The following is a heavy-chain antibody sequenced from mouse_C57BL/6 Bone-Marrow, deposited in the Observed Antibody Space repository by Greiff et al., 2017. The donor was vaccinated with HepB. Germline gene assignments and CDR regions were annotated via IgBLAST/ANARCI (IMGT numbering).Heavy chain of an antibody. CDR1: GFSLTSYG. CDR3: ARSHGNYAFDY. V-gene: IGHV2-2*01. CDR2: IWSGGST. J-gene: IGHJ2*01. D-gene: IGHD2-1*01. Sequence: VKVVESGPGLVQPSQSLSITCTVSGFSLTSYGVHWVRQSPGKGLEWLGVIWSGGSTDYNAAFISRLSISKDNSKSQVFFKMNSLQADDTAIYYCARSHGNYAFDYWGQGTTLTVSS.